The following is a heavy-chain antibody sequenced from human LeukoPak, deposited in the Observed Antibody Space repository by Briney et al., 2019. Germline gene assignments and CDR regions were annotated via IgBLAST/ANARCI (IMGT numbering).Heavy chain of an antibody. V-gene: IGHV3-53*01. CDR3: ARVGDSSGYSFDY. Sequence: GGSLRLSCAASGFTVSSNYMSWVRQAPGKGLEWVSVIYSGGSTYYADSVKGRFTISRDNSKNTLSLQMNSLRAEDTAVYYCARVGDSSGYSFDYWGQGTLVTVSS. CDR2: IYSGGST. CDR1: GFTVSSNY. J-gene: IGHJ4*02. D-gene: IGHD3-22*01.